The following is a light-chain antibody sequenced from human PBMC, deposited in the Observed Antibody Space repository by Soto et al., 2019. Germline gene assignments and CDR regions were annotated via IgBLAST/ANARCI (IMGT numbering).Light chain of an antibody. CDR1: QSVNSNY. CDR3: QQYDTSPRT. CDR2: GPS. J-gene: IGKJ1*01. V-gene: IGKV3-20*01. Sequence: EIVLTQSPGTLSLSPGERATLSCRASQSVNSNYFAWYQQKPGQGPRVLIYGPSSRATGIPDRFSGSGSGTDFPLTISRLEPEDFAVYYCQQYDTSPRTFGQGTKVEIK.